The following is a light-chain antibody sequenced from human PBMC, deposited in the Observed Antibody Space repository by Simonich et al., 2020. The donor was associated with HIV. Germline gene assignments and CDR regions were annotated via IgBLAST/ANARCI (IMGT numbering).Light chain of an antibody. CDR2: AAS. Sequence: IQLTQSPSFLSASVGDRVTITCRASQGISDYLAWYQQKLGKAPKVLIYAASTLQSGVPSRFSGSGSGTEFTLTISSLQPEDFATYYCQQYYSTRTFGQGTKVEIK. V-gene: IGKV1-9*01. CDR3: QQYYSTRT. J-gene: IGKJ1*01. CDR1: QGISDY.